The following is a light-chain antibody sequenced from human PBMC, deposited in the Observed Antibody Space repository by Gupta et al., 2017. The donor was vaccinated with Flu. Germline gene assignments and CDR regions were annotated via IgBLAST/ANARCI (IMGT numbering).Light chain of an antibody. CDR1: QTISYY. Sequence: DIQMTQSPSSLSASVGDRVTIACRASQTISYYLNWYQQRPGKAPKLLIYTASTLQSGVPSRFSGNGSGTDFTLTITNLQPEDFATYYCQRSYRSGTFGQGTKVEI. CDR3: QRSYRSGT. J-gene: IGKJ2*01. V-gene: IGKV1-39*01. CDR2: TAS.